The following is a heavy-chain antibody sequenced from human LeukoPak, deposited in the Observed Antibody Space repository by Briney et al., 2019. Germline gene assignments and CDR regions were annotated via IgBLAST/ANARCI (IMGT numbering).Heavy chain of an antibody. D-gene: IGHD3-10*01. Sequence: SVKVSCKASGGTFSSYAISWVRQAPGQGLEWMGGIIPIFGTANYAQKFQGRVTITADESTSTAYMELSSLRSEDTAVYYCAKRAYGSDAFDIWGQGTMVTVSS. V-gene: IGHV1-69*13. J-gene: IGHJ3*02. CDR2: IIPIFGTA. CDR3: AKRAYGSDAFDI. CDR1: GGTFSSYA.